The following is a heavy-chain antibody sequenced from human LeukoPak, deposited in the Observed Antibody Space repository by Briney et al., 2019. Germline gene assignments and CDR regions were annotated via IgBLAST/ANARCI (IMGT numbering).Heavy chain of an antibody. CDR1: GGSISSYY. D-gene: IGHD3-22*01. J-gene: IGHJ4*02. CDR2: IYYSGST. CDR3: ARSRPTYYYDSSGTNFDY. Sequence: KPSETPSLTFTVSGGSISSYYWSWIRQPPGEGLEWIGYIYYSGSTNYNPSLKSRVTISVDTSKNQFSLKLSSVTAADTAVYYCARSRPTYYYDSSGTNFDYWGQGTLVTVSS. V-gene: IGHV4-59*08.